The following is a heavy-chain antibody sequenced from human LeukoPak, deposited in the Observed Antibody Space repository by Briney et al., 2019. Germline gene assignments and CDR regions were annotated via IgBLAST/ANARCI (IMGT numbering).Heavy chain of an antibody. CDR1: GFTFSSYA. J-gene: IGHJ4*02. V-gene: IGHV3-66*01. Sequence: GGSLRLSCAASGFTFSSYAMSWVRQAPGKGLEWVSVIYSGGSTYYADSVKGRFTISRDNSKNTLYLQMNSLRAEDTAVYYCASRVRGVIPYWGQGTLVTVSS. CDR3: ASRVRGVIPY. CDR2: IYSGGST. D-gene: IGHD3-10*01.